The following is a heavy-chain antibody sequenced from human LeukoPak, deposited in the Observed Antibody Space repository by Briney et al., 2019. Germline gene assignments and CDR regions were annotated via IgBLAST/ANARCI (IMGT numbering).Heavy chain of an antibody. D-gene: IGHD3-22*01. V-gene: IGHV1-46*01. J-gene: IGHJ4*02. CDR1: GYTFTSYY. Sequence: ASVKVSCKASGYTFTSYYMHWVRQAPGQGLEWMGIINPSGGSTSYAQKFQGRVTTTRDTSTSTVYMELSSLRSEDTAVYYCARVRRASGYYDSSGYYLDYWGQGTLVTVSS. CDR2: INPSGGST. CDR3: ARVRRASGYYDSSGYYLDY.